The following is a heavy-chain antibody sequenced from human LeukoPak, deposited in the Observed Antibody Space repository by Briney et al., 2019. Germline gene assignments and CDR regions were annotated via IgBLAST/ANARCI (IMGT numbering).Heavy chain of an antibody. CDR1: GFTFSNYA. V-gene: IGHV3-23*01. Sequence: PGGSLRLSCAISGFTFSNYAMSWVRQAPGKGLEWVAAISRTGITTYYADSVRGRFIISRDNSKNTLCLQLNSLRVEDTALYYCAKDEWELIFDLWGQGTLVAVSS. CDR2: ISRTGITT. D-gene: IGHD1-26*01. J-gene: IGHJ4*02. CDR3: AKDEWELIFDL.